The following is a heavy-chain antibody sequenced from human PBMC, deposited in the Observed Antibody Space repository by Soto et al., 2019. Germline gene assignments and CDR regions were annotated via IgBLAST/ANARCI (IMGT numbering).Heavy chain of an antibody. V-gene: IGHV5-10-1*01. Sequence: PGESLKISCKGSGYSFTSYWISWVRQMPGKGLEWMGRIDPSDSYTNYSPSFQGHVTISADKSISTAYLQWSSLKASDTAMYYCERQRQPKYGMDVWGQGTTVTVSS. CDR1: GYSFTSYW. CDR2: IDPSDSYT. CDR3: ERQRQPKYGMDV. D-gene: IGHD6-25*01. J-gene: IGHJ6*02.